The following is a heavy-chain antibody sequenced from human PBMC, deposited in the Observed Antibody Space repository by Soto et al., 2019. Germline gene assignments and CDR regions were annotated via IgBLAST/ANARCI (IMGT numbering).Heavy chain of an antibody. D-gene: IGHD3-22*01. J-gene: IGHJ1*01. Sequence: EVQLVESGGGLVQPGGSLRLSCAASGFTFSSYEMNWVRQAPGKGLEWVSYISSGGSTIYYADSVKGRFTISRDNAKNSLYLQMSSLRAEDTAVYYCARERYYDSSGYSGWGQGTLVTVSS. CDR2: ISSGGSTI. CDR1: GFTFSSYE. V-gene: IGHV3-48*03. CDR3: ARERYYDSSGYSG.